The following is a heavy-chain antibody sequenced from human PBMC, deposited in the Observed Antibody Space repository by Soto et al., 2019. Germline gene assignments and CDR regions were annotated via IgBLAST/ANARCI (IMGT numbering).Heavy chain of an antibody. Sequence: QAQLVQSGAEVKKPGASVKVSCKAAGYTFTGAYIHWVRQAPGHGLEWMGCINPNSGGTDFAQKFQGRVTVTPATSITTVYMEMNRLRSDDTGVYYCARDFTTRSYGVDVWGQGTAVTVS. V-gene: IGHV1-2*02. J-gene: IGHJ6*02. CDR1: GYTFTGAY. CDR3: ARDFTTRSYGVDV. CDR2: INPNSGGT. D-gene: IGHD3-10*01.